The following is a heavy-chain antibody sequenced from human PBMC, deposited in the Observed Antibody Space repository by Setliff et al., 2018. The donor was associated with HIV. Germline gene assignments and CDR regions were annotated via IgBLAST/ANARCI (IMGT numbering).Heavy chain of an antibody. V-gene: IGHV4-39*01. J-gene: IGHJ4*02. CDR1: GDSISGNYY. CDR2: VFSGGSS. Sequence: SETLSLTCTVSGDSISGNYYWAWNRQPPGKGLEWIATVFSGGSSKYNPPLWSRVTISVDTSKNQFYLKMDSVTAADTALYYCARYGPASVIWFGYLDFWGPGMSVTVSS. D-gene: IGHD3-10*01. CDR3: ARYGPASVIWFGYLDF.